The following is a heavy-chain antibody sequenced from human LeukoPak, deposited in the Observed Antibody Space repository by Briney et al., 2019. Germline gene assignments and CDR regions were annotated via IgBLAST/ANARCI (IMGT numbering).Heavy chain of an antibody. Sequence: GGSLRLSCAASGFTFDDYAMHWVRQAPGKGLEWVSGISWNSGSIGYADSVKGRFTISRDNAKNSLYLQMNSLRAEDTALYYCAKDHLFTPNRGYFDYWGQGTLVTVSS. V-gene: IGHV3-9*01. CDR1: GFTFDDYA. D-gene: IGHD2-15*01. CDR3: AKDHLFTPNRGYFDY. J-gene: IGHJ4*02. CDR2: ISWNSGSI.